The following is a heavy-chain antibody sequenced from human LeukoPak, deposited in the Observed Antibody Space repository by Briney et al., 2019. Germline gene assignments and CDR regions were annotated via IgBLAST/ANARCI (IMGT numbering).Heavy chain of an antibody. CDR2: ISSSSSYI. CDR1: GFTFSSYN. Sequence: GGSLRLSCAASGFTFSSYNMNWVRQAPGKGLEWVSSISSSSSYIYYADSVKGRFTISRDNAKNSLYLQMNSLRAEDTAVYYCASGPSLYYFDYWGQGTLVTVSS. V-gene: IGHV3-21*01. J-gene: IGHJ4*02. CDR3: ASGPSLYYFDY.